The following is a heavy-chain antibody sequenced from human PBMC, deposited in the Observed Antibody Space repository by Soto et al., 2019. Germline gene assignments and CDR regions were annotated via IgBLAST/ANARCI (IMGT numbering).Heavy chain of an antibody. V-gene: IGHV1-69*01. D-gene: IGHD3-10*01. CDR3: AYSLTMASPIWFYP. J-gene: IGHJ5*02. CDR2: IIPIFGTA. CDR1: GGPFGTYA. Sequence: SVKVSCTASGGPFGTYAISWVRQAPGQGLEWVGGIIPIFGTANYAQRSLGRVTLPADASTSPAYMELRSLPSDDTAGYYCAYSLTMASPIWFYPCGQGTQVTVSA.